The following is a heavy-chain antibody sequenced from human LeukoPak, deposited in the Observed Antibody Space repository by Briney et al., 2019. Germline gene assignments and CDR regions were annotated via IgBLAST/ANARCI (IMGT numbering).Heavy chain of an antibody. J-gene: IGHJ6*03. CDR1: GYFISSGYY. CDR2: IHHSGST. Sequence: PSETLSLTCTVSGYFISSGYYWGWIRQPPGKGLQWIGSIHHSGSTYYNPSLKSRGTISVDTSQNQFSLRLSSLTAADTAVYYCARILARQFTSFSDSSPYTYYYMDVWGKGTTVTVSS. V-gene: IGHV4-38-2*02. D-gene: IGHD2/OR15-2a*01. CDR3: ARILARQFTSFSDSSPYTYYYMDV.